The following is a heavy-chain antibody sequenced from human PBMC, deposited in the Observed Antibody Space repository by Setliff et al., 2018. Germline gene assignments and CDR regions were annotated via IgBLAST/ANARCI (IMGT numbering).Heavy chain of an antibody. Sequence: GGSLRLSCAASGLTFSSDAMTWVRQTPGKGLEWVSVISSDGSSIYYADSVKGRFTISRDNSKNTLYLQMNSLRAEDTAIYYCARCSSWHGHYPHFNYWGQGTLVTVPS. CDR2: ISSDGSSI. V-gene: IGHV3-23*03. J-gene: IGHJ4*02. CDR3: ARCSSWHGHYPHFNY. D-gene: IGHD6-13*01. CDR1: GLTFSSDA.